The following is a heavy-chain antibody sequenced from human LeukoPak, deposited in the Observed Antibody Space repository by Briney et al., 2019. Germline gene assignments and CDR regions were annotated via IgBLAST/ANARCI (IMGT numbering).Heavy chain of an antibody. Sequence: GGSLRLSCAASGFTFSSYEMNWVRQAPGKGLEWVSYISSSGSTIYYADSVKGRFTISRDNAKNSLYLQMNSLRAEDTAVYYCARGIAAAVHFDYWGQGTLVTVSS. CDR2: ISSSGSTI. CDR3: ARGIAAAVHFDY. D-gene: IGHD6-13*01. V-gene: IGHV3-48*03. J-gene: IGHJ4*02. CDR1: GFTFSSYE.